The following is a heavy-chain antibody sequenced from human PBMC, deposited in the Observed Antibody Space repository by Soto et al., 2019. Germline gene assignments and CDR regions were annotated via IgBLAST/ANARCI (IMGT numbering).Heavy chain of an antibody. CDR2: IIPIFGTA. CDR3: ASADYYDSSGYYFQIDY. D-gene: IGHD3-22*01. V-gene: IGHV1-69*13. J-gene: IGHJ4*02. CDR1: GGTFSSYA. Sequence: ASVKVSCKASGGTFSSYAISWVRQAPGQGLEWMGGIIPIFGTANYAQKFQGRVTITADESTSTAYMELSSLRSEDTAVYYCASADYYDSSGYYFQIDYWGQGTLVTVSS.